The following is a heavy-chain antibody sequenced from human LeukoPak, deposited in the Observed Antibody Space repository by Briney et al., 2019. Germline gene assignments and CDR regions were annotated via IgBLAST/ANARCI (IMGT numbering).Heavy chain of an antibody. CDR2: IRYDGSNK. Sequence: AGGSLRLSCAASGFTFSSYGMHWVRQAPGKGLEWVAFIRYDGSNKYYADSVKGRFTISRVNSKNTLYLQMNSLRAEDTAVYYCAKDHNLGYCSGGSCYYFDYWGQGSLVTVSS. D-gene: IGHD2-15*01. V-gene: IGHV3-30*02. CDR1: GFTFSSYG. CDR3: AKDHNLGYCSGGSCYYFDY. J-gene: IGHJ4*02.